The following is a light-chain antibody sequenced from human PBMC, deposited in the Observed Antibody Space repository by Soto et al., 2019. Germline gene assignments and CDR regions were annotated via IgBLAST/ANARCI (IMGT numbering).Light chain of an antibody. Sequence: QSVLTQPPSASGTPGQRVTISCYGSSSNIGSSNVNWYQQLPGTAPKLLIYYNNQRPSGVPDRFSGSKSGTSASLAISGLQSEDEADYYSAAWDDSLNGWVFGGGTKLTVL. CDR3: AAWDDSLNGWV. CDR2: YNN. J-gene: IGLJ3*02. CDR1: SSNIGSSN. V-gene: IGLV1-44*01.